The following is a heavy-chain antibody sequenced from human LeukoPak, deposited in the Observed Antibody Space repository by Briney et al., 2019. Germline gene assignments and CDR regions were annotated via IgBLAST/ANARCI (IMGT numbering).Heavy chain of an antibody. CDR2: IHTSGDT. J-gene: IGHJ5*02. Sequence: GGSLRLSCAASGLTGSHNYVSWVRQTPGKGLEWVSAIHTSGDTCYADSVKGRFTISRDTSKNTLYLQINSLRVEDTAVYYCIVFGDSNHWGQGTLVTVSS. V-gene: IGHV3-53*01. CDR1: GLTGSHNY. D-gene: IGHD4-17*01. CDR3: IVFGDSNH.